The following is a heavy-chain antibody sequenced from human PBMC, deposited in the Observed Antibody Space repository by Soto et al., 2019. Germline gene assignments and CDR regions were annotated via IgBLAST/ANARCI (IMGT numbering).Heavy chain of an antibody. CDR1: RGIVNTNV. CDR3: AIANSWSDALRS. Sequence: VQSATEMRKAGSSVKVSCTASRGIVNTNVINWVRQAPGQGPEWMGKIVPVHELAVYGEKYKYRVIITADRSTTYSGMEVSSLRSEATAIYYCAIANSWSDALRSWDQGTKV. J-gene: IGHJ3*02. V-gene: IGHV1-69*02. CDR2: IVPVHELA. D-gene: IGHD3-3*01.